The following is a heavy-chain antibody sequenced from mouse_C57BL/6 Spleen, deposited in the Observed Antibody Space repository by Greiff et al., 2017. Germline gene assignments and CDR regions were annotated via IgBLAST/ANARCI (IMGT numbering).Heavy chain of an antibody. V-gene: IGHV3-8*01. Sequence: EVKLVESGPGLAKPSQTLSLTCSVTGYSITSDYWNWIRKFPGNKLEYMGYISYSGSTYYNPSLKSRISITRDTSKNQYYLQLNSVTTEDTATYYCARGIYYYGSSYWFAYWGQGTLVTVSA. D-gene: IGHD1-1*01. CDR1: GYSITSDY. J-gene: IGHJ3*01. CDR2: ISYSGST. CDR3: ARGIYYYGSSYWFAY.